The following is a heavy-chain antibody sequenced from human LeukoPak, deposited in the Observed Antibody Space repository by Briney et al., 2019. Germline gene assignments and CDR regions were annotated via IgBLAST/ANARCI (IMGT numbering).Heavy chain of an antibody. CDR2: IYHSGST. D-gene: IGHD6-13*01. Sequence: SETLSLTCTVSGYSISSGYFWGWIRQPPGKGLECIGTIYHSGSTYYNPSLKSRVPISVDTSKNQFSLKLNSVTAADTAVYYCARIYSSSWFLNWFDPWGQGTLATVSS. J-gene: IGHJ5*02. CDR1: GYSISSGYF. CDR3: ARIYSSSWFLNWFDP. V-gene: IGHV4-38-2*02.